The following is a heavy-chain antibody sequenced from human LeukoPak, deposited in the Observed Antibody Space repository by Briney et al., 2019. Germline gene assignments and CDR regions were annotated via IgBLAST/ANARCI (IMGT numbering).Heavy chain of an antibody. V-gene: IGHV3-23*01. CDR1: GGSFSGYY. Sequence: PSETLSLTCAVYGGSFSGYYWSWVRQAPGKGLEWVSAISGSGGSTYYADSVKGRFTISRDNSKNTLYLQMNSLRAEDTAVYYCARSRPTEVGVDLFGAGTSDWGQGTLVTVSS. CDR3: ARSRPTEVGVDLFGAGTSD. CDR2: ISGSGGST. D-gene: IGHD1-1*01. J-gene: IGHJ4*02.